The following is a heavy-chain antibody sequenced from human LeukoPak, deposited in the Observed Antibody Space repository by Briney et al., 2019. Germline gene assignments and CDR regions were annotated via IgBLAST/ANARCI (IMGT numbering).Heavy chain of an antibody. J-gene: IGHJ4*02. CDR1: GGSISSSSYY. Sequence: SETLSLTCTVSGGSISSSSYYWGWIRQPPGKGLEWIGSIYYSGSTYYNPSLKSRVTISVDTSKNQFSLKLSSVTAADTAVYYCARHQRVLRYFDWLLPFDYWGQGTLVTVSS. V-gene: IGHV4-39*01. CDR3: ARHQRVLRYFDWLLPFDY. CDR2: IYYSGST. D-gene: IGHD3-9*01.